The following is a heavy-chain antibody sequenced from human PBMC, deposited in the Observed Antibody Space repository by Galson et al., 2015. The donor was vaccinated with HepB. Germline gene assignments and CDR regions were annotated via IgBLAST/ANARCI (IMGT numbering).Heavy chain of an antibody. D-gene: IGHD4/OR15-4a*01. V-gene: IGHV3-7*03. CDR1: GFTFSSSW. Sequence: SLRLSCAASGFTFSSSWMNWVRQAPGKGLEWVANIRQDGSEKHYVDSVKGRFTISRDNAKNSLFLQMNSLRAEDTAVYYCARDPEWGACDYWGQGTLVTVSS. CDR3: ARDPEWGACDY. J-gene: IGHJ4*02. CDR2: IRQDGSEK.